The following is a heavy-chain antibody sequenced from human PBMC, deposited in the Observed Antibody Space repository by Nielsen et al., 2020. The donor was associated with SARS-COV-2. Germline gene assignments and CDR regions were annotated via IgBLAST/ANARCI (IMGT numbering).Heavy chain of an antibody. J-gene: IGHJ6*02. D-gene: IGHD3-16*01. Sequence: GGSLRLSCAASGFNFNNYAMTWVRQAPGKGLEWVSTFGVPRPNTYYADSVKGRLTISRDNSKNTLYLQMNSLRAEDTAVYYCARGGGGMDVWGQGTTVTVSS. CDR1: GFNFNNYA. V-gene: IGHV3-23*01. CDR3: ARGGGGMDV. CDR2: FGVPRPNT.